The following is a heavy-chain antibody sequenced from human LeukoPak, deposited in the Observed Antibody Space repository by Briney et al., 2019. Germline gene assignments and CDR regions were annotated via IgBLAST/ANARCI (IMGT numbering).Heavy chain of an antibody. CDR3: AREGSGNPY. CDR1: GYTFTGYY. CDR2: INPNSGGT. Sequence: ASVTVSCKASGYTFTGYYMHWVRQAPGQGLEWLGWINPNSGGTNYAQKFQGRVTMTRDTSISTAYMEVSRLRSDDPAVLYCAREGSGNPYWGQGTLVTVSS. V-gene: IGHV1-2*02. J-gene: IGHJ4*02. D-gene: IGHD2-15*01.